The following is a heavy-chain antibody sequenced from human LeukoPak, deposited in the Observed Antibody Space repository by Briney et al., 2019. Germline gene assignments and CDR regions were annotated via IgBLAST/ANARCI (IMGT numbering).Heavy chain of an antibody. D-gene: IGHD6-13*01. CDR1: GVTFSSHW. CDR2: ISGDGVST. CDR3: AKGNCIAAELC. J-gene: IGHJ4*02. V-gene: IGHV3-74*01. Sequence: GGSLRLSCAASGVTFSSHWMHWVRQASGEGLVWVARISGDGVSTSHADSVWGRFTISRDNAKNTLYLQMNSLRAEDTAVYYCAKGNCIAAELCWGQGTLVTVSS.